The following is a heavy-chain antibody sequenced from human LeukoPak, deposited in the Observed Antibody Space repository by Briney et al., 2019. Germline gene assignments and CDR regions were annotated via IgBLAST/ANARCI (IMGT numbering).Heavy chain of an antibody. CDR1: GFTFSRYW. V-gene: IGHV3-7*01. J-gene: IGHJ4*02. D-gene: IGHD1-14*01. Sequence: PGGSLRLSCAASGFTFSRYWMSWVRQAPGKGLEWVANIKQDGSEKYYVDSVKGRFTISRDNGKDSLYLQINNLSAEDTAVYYCARARNGPHYFDNWGQGTLVTGSS. CDR3: ARARNGPHYFDN. CDR2: IKQDGSEK.